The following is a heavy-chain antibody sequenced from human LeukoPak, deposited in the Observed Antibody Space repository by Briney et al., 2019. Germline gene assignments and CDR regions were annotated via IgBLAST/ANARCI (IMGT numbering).Heavy chain of an antibody. CDR2: IYSGGST. J-gene: IGHJ4*02. CDR3: AKSSGDYEGDYFDY. Sequence: GGSLRLSCAASGFTVSSNYMSWVRQAPGKGLEWVSVIYSGGSTYYADSVKGRFTISRDNSKNTLYLQMNSLRAEDAAVYYCAKSSGDYEGDYFDYWGQGTLVTASS. D-gene: IGHD4-17*01. CDR1: GFTVSSNY. V-gene: IGHV3-53*01.